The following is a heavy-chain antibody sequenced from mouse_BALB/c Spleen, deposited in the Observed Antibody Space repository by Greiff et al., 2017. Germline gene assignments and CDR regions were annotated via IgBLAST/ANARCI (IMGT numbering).Heavy chain of an antibody. Sequence: EVKLMESGGGLVKPGGSLKLSCAASGFAFSSYDMSWVRQTPEKRLEWVAYISSGGGSTYYPDTVKGRFTISRDNAKNTLYLQMSSLKSEDTAMYYCARQGGNSEGFAYWGQGTLVTVSA. CDR1: GFAFSSYD. CDR2: ISSGGGST. D-gene: IGHD2-1*01. V-gene: IGHV5-12-1*01. CDR3: ARQGGNSEGFAY. J-gene: IGHJ3*01.